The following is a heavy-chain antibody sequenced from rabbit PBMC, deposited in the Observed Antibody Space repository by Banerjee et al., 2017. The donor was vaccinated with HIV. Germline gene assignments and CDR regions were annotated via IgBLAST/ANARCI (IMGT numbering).Heavy chain of an antibody. V-gene: IGHV1S40*01. D-gene: IGHD6-1*01. Sequence: QSLEESGGDLVKPGASLTLTCTASGFSFSSGYDMCWVRQAPGKGLEWIACIYGGSSGYTYYASWAEGRLTISKTSSTTVTLQMTSLTAADTATYFCARAAIGGYGYKLWGPGTLVTVS. CDR3: ARAAIGGYGYKL. J-gene: IGHJ6*01. CDR2: IYGGSSGYT. CDR1: GFSFSSGYD.